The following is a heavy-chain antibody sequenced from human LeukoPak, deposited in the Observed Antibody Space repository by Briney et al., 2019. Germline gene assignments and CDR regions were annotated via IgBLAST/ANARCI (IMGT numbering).Heavy chain of an antibody. Sequence: PSQTLSLTCTVSGGSISSGGYYWSWIRQHPGKGLEWIGYIYYSGSTYYNPSLKSRVTISVDTSKNQFSLKLSSVTAADTAVYYCARGMSLTDDAFDIWGQGTMVTVSS. J-gene: IGHJ3*02. CDR2: IYYSGST. CDR3: ARGMSLTDDAFDI. D-gene: IGHD3-9*01. CDR1: GGSISSGGYY. V-gene: IGHV4-31*03.